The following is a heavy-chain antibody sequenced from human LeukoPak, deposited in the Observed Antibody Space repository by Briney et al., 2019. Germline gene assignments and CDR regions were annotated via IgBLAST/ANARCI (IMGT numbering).Heavy chain of an antibody. CDR1: GFTFSSSW. Sequence: GGSLRLSCAVSGFTFSSSWMHWVRQAPGKGLVWVSHIKTDGSTTAYADSVKGRFTISRDNAKNTLYLQMNSLRAEDTAVYYCARASARYDSSGYYYAYWGQGTLVTVSS. J-gene: IGHJ4*02. CDR3: ARASARYDSSGYYYAY. V-gene: IGHV3-74*01. CDR2: IKTDGSTT. D-gene: IGHD3-22*01.